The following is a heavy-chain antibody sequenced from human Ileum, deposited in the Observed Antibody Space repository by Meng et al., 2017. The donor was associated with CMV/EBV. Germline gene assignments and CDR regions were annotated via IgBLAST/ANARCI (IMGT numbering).Heavy chain of an antibody. CDR1: GYSFTGYY. Sequence: ASVKVSCKATGYSFTGYYIHWVRQAPGQGLQWMGGVNYGSGGTFYAEAFQGRVTMSRDTSIGTTYMALSALTSDDTAMYYCVSLVTLRQGVVYWGQGTLVTVSS. V-gene: IGHV1-2*02. J-gene: IGHJ4*02. D-gene: IGHD2-21*02. CDR2: VNYGSGGT. CDR3: VSLVTLRQGVVY.